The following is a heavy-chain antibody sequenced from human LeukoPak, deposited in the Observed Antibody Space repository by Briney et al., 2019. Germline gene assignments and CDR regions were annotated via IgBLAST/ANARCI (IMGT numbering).Heavy chain of an antibody. CDR3: AKAPYGDYTLDFDY. CDR2: IRYDGSDK. CDR1: GFIFSGHG. V-gene: IGHV3-30*02. J-gene: IGHJ4*02. D-gene: IGHD4-17*01. Sequence: PGGSLRLSCAASGFIFSGHGMHWVRQAPGKGLEWVAFIRYDGSDKYYADSVKGRFTISRDNSKNALYLQMNGLRADDTAVYYCAKAPYGDYTLDFDYWGQGTLVTVSS.